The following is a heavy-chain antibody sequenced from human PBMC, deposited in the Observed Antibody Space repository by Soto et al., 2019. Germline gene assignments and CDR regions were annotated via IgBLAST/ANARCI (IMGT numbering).Heavy chain of an antibody. V-gene: IGHV4-59*01. D-gene: IGHD6-19*01. Sequence: QVQLQESGPGLVKPSETLSLTCTVSGDSISGSSWSWIRQPPGKGLEWIAYMYLSGSTNYNPSLKSRGTISVDTSKNQFSLKLSSVTAADTAVYYCARGSGWYFHWGQGTLVTVSS. CDR2: MYLSGST. CDR3: ARGSGWYFH. J-gene: IGHJ4*02. CDR1: GDSISGSS.